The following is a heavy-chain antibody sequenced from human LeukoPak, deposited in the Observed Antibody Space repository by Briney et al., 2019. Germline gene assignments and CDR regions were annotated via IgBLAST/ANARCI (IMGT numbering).Heavy chain of an antibody. Sequence: GASVKVSCTASGDGYSLINNGVSWLRQAPGQGLEWMGWISGFTGYTNYAQRFHDRVTMTTDSSTNTAYMDLRGLTSDDTAIYYCARDGVDYDRHDGFHVWGQGTMVTVSS. V-gene: IGHV1-18*01. CDR1: GDGYSLINNG. CDR2: ISGFTGYT. CDR3: ARDGVDYDRHDGFHV. J-gene: IGHJ3*01. D-gene: IGHD3-22*01.